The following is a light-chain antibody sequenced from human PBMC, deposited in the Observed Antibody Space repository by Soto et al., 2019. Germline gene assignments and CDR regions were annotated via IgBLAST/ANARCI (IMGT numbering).Light chain of an antibody. Sequence: EIGLTHSPAARSVSPRARATLSCRASESVTNYLAWYQQKPGQPPGLLIYGASNRATGIPARFSGSGSGTDFSLTISSLEPEDFAVYYCQQRSNWPITFGLGTRLEI. CDR2: GAS. CDR1: ESVTNY. J-gene: IGKJ5*01. V-gene: IGKV3-11*01. CDR3: QQRSNWPIT.